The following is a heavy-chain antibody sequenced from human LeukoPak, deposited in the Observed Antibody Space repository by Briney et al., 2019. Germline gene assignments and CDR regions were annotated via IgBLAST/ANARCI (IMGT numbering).Heavy chain of an antibody. CDR2: IRYDGSNK. V-gene: IGHV3-30*02. CDR1: GFTFSSYG. Sequence: GGSPRLSCAASGFTFSSYGMHWVRQAPGKGLEWVAFIRYDGSNKYYADSVKGRFTISRDNSKNTLYLQMNSLRAEDTAVYYCAKSMVYAIGAFDIWGQGTMVTVSS. D-gene: IGHD2-8*01. J-gene: IGHJ3*02. CDR3: AKSMVYAIGAFDI.